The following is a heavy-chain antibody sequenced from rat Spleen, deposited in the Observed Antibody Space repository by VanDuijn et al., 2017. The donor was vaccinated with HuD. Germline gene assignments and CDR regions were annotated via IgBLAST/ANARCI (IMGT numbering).Heavy chain of an antibody. CDR2: ITNTGGVT. CDR3: VRELLGVDY. J-gene: IGHJ2*01. V-gene: IGHV5-31*01. CDR1: GFSFKDYW. D-gene: IGHD1-12*01. Sequence: EVKLVESGGGLVQPGRSLKLSCAASGFSFKDYWMTWIRQAPRKGLEWIASITNTGGVTYYPDSVKGRFTISRDNAQNTLYLQMSKVGSEDTAIYYCVRELLGVDYWGQGVMVTVSS.